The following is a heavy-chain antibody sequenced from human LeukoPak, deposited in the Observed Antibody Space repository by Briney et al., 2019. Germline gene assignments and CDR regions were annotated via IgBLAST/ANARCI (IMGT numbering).Heavy chain of an antibody. CDR2: ISAYNGNT. J-gene: IGHJ3*02. Sequence: ASVKVSCKASGYTFTSYGISWVRQAPGQGLEWTGWISAYNGNTNYAQKLQGRVTMTTGTSTSTAYMELRSLRSDDTAVYYCAREACSSTSCYDAFDIWGQGTMVTVSS. D-gene: IGHD2-2*01. V-gene: IGHV1-18*01. CDR1: GYTFTSYG. CDR3: AREACSSTSCYDAFDI.